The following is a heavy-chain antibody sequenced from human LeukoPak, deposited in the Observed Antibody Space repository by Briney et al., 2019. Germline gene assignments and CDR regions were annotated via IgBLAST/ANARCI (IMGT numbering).Heavy chain of an antibody. J-gene: IGHJ5*01. CDR1: GGSFSGYY. D-gene: IGHD2-2*01. CDR2: INHSGST. V-gene: IGHV4-34*01. CDR3: ARGLGDHIVVVPAASSWFDS. Sequence: SETLSLTCAVYGGSFSGYYWSWIRQPPGKGLEWIGEINHSGSTNYNPSLKSRVTISVDTSKNQFSLKLSSVTAADTAVYYCARGLGDHIVVVPAASSWFDSWGQGTLVTVSS.